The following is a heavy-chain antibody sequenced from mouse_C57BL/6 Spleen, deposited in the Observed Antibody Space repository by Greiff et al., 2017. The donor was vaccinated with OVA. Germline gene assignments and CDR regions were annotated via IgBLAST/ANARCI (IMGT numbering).Heavy chain of an antibody. J-gene: IGHJ2*01. CDR2: IRNKANGYTT. V-gene: IGHV7-3*01. CDR3: ARYIKATPYYFDY. Sequence: EVKLVESGGGLVQPGGSLSLSCAASGFTFTDYYMSWVRQPPGKALEWLGFIRNKANGYTTEYSASVKGRFTISRDNSQSILYLQMNALSADDSATYYCARYIKATPYYFDYWGQGTTLTVSS. CDR1: GFTFTDYY. D-gene: IGHD3-2*02.